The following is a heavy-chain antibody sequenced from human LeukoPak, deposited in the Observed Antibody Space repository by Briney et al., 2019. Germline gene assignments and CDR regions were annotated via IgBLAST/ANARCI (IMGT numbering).Heavy chain of an antibody. D-gene: IGHD2-2*01. CDR2: ISCSGSTL. Sequence: PRGSLRLSCAASGFNFSSYEMNWVPQAPGKGPEGVSYISCSGSTLYYADSVKGRFNISRDNAKNSLYLQMNSLRAEDTAVYYCARDRGCSSTSCFMEDHGMDVWGQGTTVTVSS. CDR1: GFNFSSYE. J-gene: IGHJ6*02. V-gene: IGHV3-48*03. CDR3: ARDRGCSSTSCFMEDHGMDV.